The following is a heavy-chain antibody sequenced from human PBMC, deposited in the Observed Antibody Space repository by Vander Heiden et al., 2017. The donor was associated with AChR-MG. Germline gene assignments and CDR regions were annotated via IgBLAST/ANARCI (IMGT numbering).Heavy chain of an antibody. CDR2: MKSKSEGGTT. CDR1: GFSFTNAW. CDR3: TTEEWGY. J-gene: IGHJ4*02. V-gene: IGHV3-15*01. D-gene: IGHD2-8*01. Sequence: EVQLVESGGGLVKPGGSLRLSCAASGFSFTNAWMSRVRQAPGKGLEWVGRMKSKSEGGTTDYAAPVKGRFTISRDDSKNTLYLQMNSLKTEDTALYYCTTEEWGYWGQGTLVTVSS.